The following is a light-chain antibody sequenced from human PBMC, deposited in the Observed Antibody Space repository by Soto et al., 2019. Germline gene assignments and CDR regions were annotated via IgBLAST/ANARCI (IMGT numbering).Light chain of an antibody. CDR2: DVS. Sequence: QSALTQPASVSGSPGQSITISCTGTSSDIGGYNFVSWYRQHPDKAPKLIIFDVSDRPSGVSNRFSGSKSGHTASLTISGLQAEDEADYYCSSYTTTSALVVFGGGTKLTVL. CDR3: SSYTTTSALVV. CDR1: SSDIGGYNF. V-gene: IGLV2-14*01. J-gene: IGLJ3*02.